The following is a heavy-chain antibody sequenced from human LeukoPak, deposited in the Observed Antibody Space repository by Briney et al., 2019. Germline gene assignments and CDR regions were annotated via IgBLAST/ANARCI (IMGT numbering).Heavy chain of an antibody. CDR1: GYTLTSYG. Sequence: ASVKVSCKASGYTLTSYGISWVRQAPGQGLEWMGWISAYNGNTNYAQKLQGRVTMTTDTSTSTAYMELRSLRSDDTAVYYCARDSSSSGDDAFDIWGQGTMVTVSS. V-gene: IGHV1-18*01. J-gene: IGHJ3*02. CDR3: ARDSSSSGDDAFDI. CDR2: ISAYNGNT. D-gene: IGHD6-6*01.